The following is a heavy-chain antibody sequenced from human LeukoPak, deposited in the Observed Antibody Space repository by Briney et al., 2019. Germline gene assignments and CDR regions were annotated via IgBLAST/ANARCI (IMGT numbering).Heavy chain of an antibody. J-gene: IGHJ5*02. CDR1: GGSISSYY. Sequence: PSETLSLTCTVSGGSISSYYWSWIRQPAGKGLEWIGRIYTSGSTNYNPSLKSRVTMSVDTSKNQFSLKLSSVTAADTAVYYCARQWELLTSIWFDPWGQGTLVTVSS. V-gene: IGHV4-4*07. CDR2: IYTSGST. D-gene: IGHD1-26*01. CDR3: ARQWELLTSIWFDP.